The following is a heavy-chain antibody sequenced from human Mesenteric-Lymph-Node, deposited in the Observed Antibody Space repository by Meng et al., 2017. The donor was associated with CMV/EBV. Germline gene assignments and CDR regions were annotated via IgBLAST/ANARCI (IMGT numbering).Heavy chain of an antibody. CDR3: ARVGPAAATYYYYYGMDV. D-gene: IGHD2-2*01. Sequence: GGSLRLSCAASGFTFSSYAMSWVRQAPGKGLEWVSAITGSGGSTYYADSVKGRFTISRDNAKNSLYLQMNSLRAEDTAVYYCARVGPAAATYYYYYGMDVWGQGTTVTVSS. J-gene: IGHJ6*02. CDR2: ITGSGGST. V-gene: IGHV3-23*01. CDR1: GFTFSSYA.